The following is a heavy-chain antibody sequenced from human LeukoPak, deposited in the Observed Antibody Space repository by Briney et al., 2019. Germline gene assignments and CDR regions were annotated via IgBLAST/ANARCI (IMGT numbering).Heavy chain of an antibody. V-gene: IGHV3-20*04. D-gene: IGHD1-1*01. CDR3: ARAKVGAGTHDAFDI. Sequence: PGGSLRLSCAASGFTFDDYGMSWVRQAPGKGLEWVSGINWNGGSTGYADSVKGRFTISRDNAKNSLYLQMNSLRAEDTALYYCARAKVGAGTHDAFDIWGQGTMVTVFS. J-gene: IGHJ3*02. CDR2: INWNGGST. CDR1: GFTFDDYG.